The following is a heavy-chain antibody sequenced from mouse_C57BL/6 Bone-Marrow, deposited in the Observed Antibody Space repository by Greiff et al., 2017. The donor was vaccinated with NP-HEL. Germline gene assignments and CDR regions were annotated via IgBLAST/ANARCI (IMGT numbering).Heavy chain of an antibody. CDR2: ISNGGGST. CDR3: ARGYFDY. J-gene: IGHJ2*01. Sequence: VQLKESGGGLVQPGGSLKLSCAASGFTFSDYYMYWVRQTPEKRLEWVAYISNGGGSTYYPDTVKGRFTISRDNAKNTLYLQMSRLKSEDTAMYYCARGYFDYWGQGTTLTVSS. CDR1: GFTFSDYY. V-gene: IGHV5-12*01.